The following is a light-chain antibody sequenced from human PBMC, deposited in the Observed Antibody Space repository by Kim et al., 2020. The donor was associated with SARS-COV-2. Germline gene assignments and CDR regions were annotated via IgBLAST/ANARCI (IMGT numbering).Light chain of an antibody. V-gene: IGKV3-11*01. Sequence: LSPGESAPLSCWASQSISNYLAWYQQKPGQAPRLVIYDASNRATGIPPRFSGSGSGTDFTLTISSLEPEDFAVYYCHQRSNWPPYTFGQGTKLEI. CDR1: QSISNY. CDR2: DAS. CDR3: HQRSNWPPYT. J-gene: IGKJ2*01.